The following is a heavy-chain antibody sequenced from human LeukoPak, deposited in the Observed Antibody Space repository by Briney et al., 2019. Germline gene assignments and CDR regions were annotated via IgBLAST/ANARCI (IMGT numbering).Heavy chain of an antibody. J-gene: IGHJ4*02. CDR2: IWYDESNE. Sequence: GGCLSLSCAASGFAFSTYGMHWVRQAPGKGLEWVAIIWYDESNEYYVDSVKGRFTISRDNSKNTLYLQMNSLRAEDTAVYYCARDRSYSTGYYGGSLDYWGQGTLVTVSS. D-gene: IGHD3-22*01. V-gene: IGHV3-33*01. CDR1: GFAFSTYG. CDR3: ARDRSYSTGYYGGSLDY.